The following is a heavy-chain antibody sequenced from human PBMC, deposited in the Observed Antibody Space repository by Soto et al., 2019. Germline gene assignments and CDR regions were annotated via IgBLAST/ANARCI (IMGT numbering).Heavy chain of an antibody. J-gene: IGHJ4*02. Sequence: EVQLLESGGGLIQPGGSLRLSCAASGFTFSNYAMSWVRQAPGTVLEWVSGVGGGGATTYYGDSVRGRFTMSRDDSKNTLYLQMNRLSVEDTAVYYCARGGSGTYYTRFDYWGQGTLVTVSS. CDR1: GFTFSNYA. CDR2: VGGGGATT. V-gene: IGHV3-23*01. CDR3: ARGGSGTYYTRFDY. D-gene: IGHD3-10*01.